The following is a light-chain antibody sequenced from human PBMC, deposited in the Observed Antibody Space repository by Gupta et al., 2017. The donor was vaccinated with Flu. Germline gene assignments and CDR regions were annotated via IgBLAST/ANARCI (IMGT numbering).Light chain of an antibody. CDR3: HQDGASQT. V-gene: IGKV3-20*01. J-gene: IGKJ2*01. CDR1: QTVISNN. CDR2: GAS. Sequence: EVVLTQSPGTLSLSPGERATLSCRASQTVISNNLAWYQHKPGQAPRLLIYGASNRATDIPDRFSGSGSGTDFTLTISGLQPEDFAVYSWHQDGASQTFGQGTRLEIK.